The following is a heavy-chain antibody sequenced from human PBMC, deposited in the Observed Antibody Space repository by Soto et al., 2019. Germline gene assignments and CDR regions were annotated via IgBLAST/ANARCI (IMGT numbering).Heavy chain of an antibody. CDR2: ISGSGGST. CDR1: GFTFSSFA. D-gene: IGHD1-1*01. V-gene: IGHV3-23*01. J-gene: IGHJ5*02. Sequence: GGSLRLSCAASGFTFSSFAMSWVRQAPGKGLEWVSSISGSGGSTYYADSVKGRFTISRDNSKNTLYLQMNSLRVEDTAVYYCAKDRAAPGTTVRFDPWGQGTLVTVSS. CDR3: AKDRAAPGTTVRFDP.